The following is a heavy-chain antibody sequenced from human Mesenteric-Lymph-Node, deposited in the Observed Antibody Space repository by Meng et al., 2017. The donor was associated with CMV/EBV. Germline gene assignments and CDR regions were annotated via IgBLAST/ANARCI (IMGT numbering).Heavy chain of an antibody. CDR2: IYSGGTT. D-gene: IGHD1-26*01. V-gene: IGHV3-53*01. CDR1: GFTFSSYV. CDR3: ARYRHYGMDV. J-gene: IGHJ6*02. Sequence: LSLTCAASGFTFSSYVMSWVRQAPGKGLEWVSVIYSGGTTYYADSVKGRITISRDNSKNTLNLQMNSLRAEDTAVYYCARYRHYGMDVWGQGTTITVSS.